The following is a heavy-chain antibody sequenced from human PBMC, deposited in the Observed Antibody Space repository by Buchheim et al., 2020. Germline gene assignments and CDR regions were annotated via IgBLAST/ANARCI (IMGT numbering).Heavy chain of an antibody. V-gene: IGHV3-23*01. CDR2: IRGSGGST. D-gene: IGHD5-18*01. CDR3: AKGPGYSYGYYFDY. Sequence: EVQLLESGGGLVQPGGSLRLSCAASGFTFSSYAMSWVRQAPGKGLEWASAIRGSGGSTSYADSGKGRPTISRDNSKNTPYMQMNSLRAEDTAVYYCAKGPGYSYGYYFDYWGQGTL. J-gene: IGHJ4*02. CDR1: GFTFSSYA.